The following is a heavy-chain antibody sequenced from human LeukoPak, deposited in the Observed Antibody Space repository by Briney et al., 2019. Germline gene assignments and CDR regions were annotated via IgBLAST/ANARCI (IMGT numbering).Heavy chain of an antibody. J-gene: IGHJ4*02. CDR2: ISYDGAHK. Sequence: GGSLRLPCAVSGFTFSSYAMHWVRQAPGKGLEWEAVISYDGAHKYYADSVKGRFTISRDNSKNTLYLQMNSLRAEDTAVYYCARDVQTVGATTGGLDYWGQGTLVTVSS. D-gene: IGHD1-26*01. CDR1: GFTFSSYA. V-gene: IGHV3-30*04. CDR3: ARDVQTVGATTGGLDY.